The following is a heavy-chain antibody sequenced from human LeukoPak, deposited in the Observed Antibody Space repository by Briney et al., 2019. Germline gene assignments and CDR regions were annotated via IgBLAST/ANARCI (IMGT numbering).Heavy chain of an antibody. CDR2: ISGSGGST. Sequence: GGSLRLSCAASGFTFSSYAMSWVRQAPGKGLEWVSAISGSGGSTYYADSVKGRFTISRDNSKNTLYLQMNSLRAEDTAVYYCAKVTNSLFGVVTRYNWFDPWGQGTLVTVSS. J-gene: IGHJ5*02. V-gene: IGHV3-23*01. CDR3: AKVTNSLFGVVTRYNWFDP. CDR1: GFTFSSYA. D-gene: IGHD3-3*01.